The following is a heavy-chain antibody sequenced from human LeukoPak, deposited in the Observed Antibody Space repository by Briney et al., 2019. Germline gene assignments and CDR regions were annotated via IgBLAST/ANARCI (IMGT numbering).Heavy chain of an antibody. V-gene: IGHV5-51*01. Sequence: KRGESLKISCKGSGYSFTSYWIGWVRQMPGKGLEWMGIIYPGDSDTRYSSSFQGQVTISADKSISTAYLQWSSLKASDTAMYYCASSEYYDILTGAQGSFDYWGQGTLVTVSS. D-gene: IGHD3-9*01. CDR3: ASSEYYDILTGAQGSFDY. CDR1: GYSFTSYW. CDR2: IYPGDSDT. J-gene: IGHJ4*02.